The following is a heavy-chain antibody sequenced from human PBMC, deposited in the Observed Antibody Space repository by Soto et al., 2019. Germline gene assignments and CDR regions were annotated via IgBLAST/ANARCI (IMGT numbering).Heavy chain of an antibody. CDR1: GGSISSGGYY. Sequence: TLSLTCTVSGGSISSGGYYWSWIRQHPGKGLEWIGYIYYSGSTYYNPSLKSRVTISVDTSKNQFSLKLSSVTAADTAVYYCARDHSSGGLHYCYYGMDGWGQGTTVTVSS. V-gene: IGHV4-31*03. J-gene: IGHJ6*02. D-gene: IGHD1-26*01. CDR3: ARDHSSGGLHYCYYGMDG. CDR2: IYYSGST.